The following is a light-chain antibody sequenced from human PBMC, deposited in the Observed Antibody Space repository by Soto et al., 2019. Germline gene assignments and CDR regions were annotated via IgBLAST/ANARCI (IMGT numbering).Light chain of an antibody. CDR2: GAS. CDR3: QQYGTSVWT. CDR1: QSVSSNY. J-gene: IGKJ1*01. Sequence: EIVLKQSPGTLSLSPGERATLSCRASQSVSSNYLGWYQQKPGQAPRLLIYGASSRATGIPDRFSGSGSGTDFTLTISRLEPEDFAVYYCQQYGTSVWTFGQGTKVDIK. V-gene: IGKV3-20*01.